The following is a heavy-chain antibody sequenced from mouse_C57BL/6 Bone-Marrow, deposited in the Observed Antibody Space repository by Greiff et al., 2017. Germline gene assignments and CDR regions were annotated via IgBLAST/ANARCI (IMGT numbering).Heavy chain of an antibody. CDR1: GYTFTSYW. CDR2: IHPNSGST. Sequence: QVHVKQPGAELVKPGASVKLSCKASGYTFTSYWMHWVKQRPGQGLEWIGMIHPNSGSTNYNEKFKSKATLTVDKSSSTAYMQLSSLTSEDSAVYYCARSYYGYDEAGFAYWGQGTLVTVSA. J-gene: IGHJ3*01. CDR3: ARSYYGYDEAGFAY. D-gene: IGHD2-9*01. V-gene: IGHV1-64*01.